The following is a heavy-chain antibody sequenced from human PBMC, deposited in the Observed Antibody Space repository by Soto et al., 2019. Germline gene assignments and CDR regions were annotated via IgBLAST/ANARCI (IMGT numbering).Heavy chain of an antibody. J-gene: IGHJ6*02. CDR3: ARDLLSRYFEPRGLDV. V-gene: IGHV3-48*02. CDR1: GFTFSGSS. Sequence: GGSLRLSCVASGFTFSGSSMNWVRQAPGKGLEWVAFITSRSSTIYYADSVKGRFTISRDDAKNSLFLQMNSLRDEDTAVYYCARDLLSRYFEPRGLDVWCQGTSVTVSS. D-gene: IGHD3-9*01. CDR2: ITSRSSTI.